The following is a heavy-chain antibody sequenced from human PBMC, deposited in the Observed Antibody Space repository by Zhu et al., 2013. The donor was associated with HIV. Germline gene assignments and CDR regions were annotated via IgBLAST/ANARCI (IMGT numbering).Heavy chain of an antibody. V-gene: IGHV1-46*01. J-gene: IGHJ4*02. CDR2: INPSGGST. CDR3: ARGGYVWFGEPFRT. Sequence: QVQLVQSGAEVKKPGASVKVSCKASGYTFTSYNINWVRQATGQGLEWMGIINPSGGSTSYAQKFQGRVTMTRDTSTSTVYMELSSLRSEDTAVYYCARGGYVWFGEPFRTGGQGTLVTVSS. D-gene: IGHD3-10*01. CDR1: GYTFTSYN.